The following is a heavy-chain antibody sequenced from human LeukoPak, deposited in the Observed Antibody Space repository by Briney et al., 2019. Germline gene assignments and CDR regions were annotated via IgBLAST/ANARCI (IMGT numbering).Heavy chain of an antibody. V-gene: IGHV3-21*01. Sequence: GSLRLSCEASGFSFSSYNMDWVRQTPGKGLEWISSITTSSTYTFYADSVKGRFTISRDNARNSLYLQMNSLTAEDTAVYYCARDPYSGAYGNTYYYYMDVWGKGTTVTISS. CDR3: ARDPYSGAYGNTYYYYMDV. D-gene: IGHD1-26*01. CDR2: ITTSSTYT. J-gene: IGHJ6*03. CDR1: GFSFSSYN.